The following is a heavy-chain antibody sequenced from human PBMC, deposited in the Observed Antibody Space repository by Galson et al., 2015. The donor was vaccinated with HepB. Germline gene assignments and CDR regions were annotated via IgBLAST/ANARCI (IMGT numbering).Heavy chain of an antibody. D-gene: IGHD1-20*01. Sequence: SVKVSCKASGGTFSSYAISWVRQAPGQGLEWMGGIIPIFGTANYAQKFQGRVTITADESTSTAYMELSSLRSEDTAVYYCARDGNWNGDDYGMDVWGQGTTVTVSS. V-gene: IGHV1-69*13. CDR1: GGTFSSYA. CDR3: ARDGNWNGDDYGMDV. J-gene: IGHJ6*02. CDR2: IIPIFGTA.